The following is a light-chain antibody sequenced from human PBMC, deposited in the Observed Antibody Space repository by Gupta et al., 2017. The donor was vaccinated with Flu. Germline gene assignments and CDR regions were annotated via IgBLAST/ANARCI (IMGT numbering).Light chain of an antibody. Sequence: EIVMTQSPATLSVSPGERATLSCRASQSVSSNLAWYQQKPGQAPRLLIYSASTRATGIPARFRGSGFGTEFTLNISSLQSEDFAVYYCQQYNNWPPITFGGGTKVEIK. CDR3: QQYNNWPPIT. CDR2: SAS. CDR1: QSVSSN. J-gene: IGKJ4*01. V-gene: IGKV3-15*01.